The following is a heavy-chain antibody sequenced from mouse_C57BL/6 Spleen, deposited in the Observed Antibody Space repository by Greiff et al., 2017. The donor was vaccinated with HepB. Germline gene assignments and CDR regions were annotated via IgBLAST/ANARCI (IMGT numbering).Heavy chain of an antibody. D-gene: IGHD2-4*01. CDR1: GFTFSDYG. J-gene: IGHJ4*01. Sequence: EVQGVESGGGLVKPGGSLKLSCAASGFTFSDYGMHWVRQAPEKGLEWVAYISSGSSTIYYADTVKGRFTISRDNAKNTLFLQMTSLRSEDTAMYYCARKLYDYGFYYAMDYWGQGTSVTVSS. CDR2: ISSGSSTI. CDR3: ARKLYDYGFYYAMDY. V-gene: IGHV5-17*01.